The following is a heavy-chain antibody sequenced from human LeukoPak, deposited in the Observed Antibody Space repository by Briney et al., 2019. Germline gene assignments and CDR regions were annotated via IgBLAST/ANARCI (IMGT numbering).Heavy chain of an antibody. CDR1: GGTFSSYA. Sequence: SVKVSCKASGGTFSSYAISWVRQAPGQGLEWMGGIIPIFGTANYAQKFQGRVTITADKSTSTAYMELSSLRSEDTAVYYCARDAYGALFYGRGGNYMDVWGKGTTVTISS. J-gene: IGHJ6*03. V-gene: IGHV1-69*06. D-gene: IGHD3-10*02. CDR3: ARDAYGALFYGRGGNYMDV. CDR2: IIPIFGTA.